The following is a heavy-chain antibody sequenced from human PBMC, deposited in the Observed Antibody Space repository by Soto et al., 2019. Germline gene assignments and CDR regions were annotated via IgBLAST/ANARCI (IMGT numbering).Heavy chain of an antibody. D-gene: IGHD3-3*01. CDR1: GGSVNGYY. J-gene: IGHJ5*02. CDR3: ATRITVFGVLIPPFDP. Sequence: QVHLQQWGAGLLKPSETLSLTCAVYGGSVNGYYWNWIRQPPGKGLEWIGEINHTGGTHYNPSLKSRVTMSVDTSTNQFPLRLSSVAAADTAICYCATRITVFGVLIPPFDPWGQGTQVTVSS. V-gene: IGHV4-34*02. CDR2: INHTGGT.